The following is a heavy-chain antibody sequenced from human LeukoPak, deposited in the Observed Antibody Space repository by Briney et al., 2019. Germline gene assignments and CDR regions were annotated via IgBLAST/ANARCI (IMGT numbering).Heavy chain of an antibody. CDR1: GFTFSSFA. CDR2: ISGSGGST. V-gene: IGHV3-23*01. J-gene: IGHJ5*02. CDR3: AKSPEVAVQVYWFDP. Sequence: GGSLRLSCAASGFTFSSFAMSWVRQAPGKGLEWVSVISGSGGSTNYADSVKGRFTISRDNSKNTLYLQMNSLRAEDTAVYYCAKSPEVAVQVYWFDPWGQGTLVTVSS. D-gene: IGHD2-15*01.